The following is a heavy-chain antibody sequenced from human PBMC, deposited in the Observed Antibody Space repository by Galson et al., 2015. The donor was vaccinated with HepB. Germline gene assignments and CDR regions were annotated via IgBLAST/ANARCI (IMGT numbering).Heavy chain of an antibody. CDR1: GFTFSSYW. CDR3: ARGEYRYSSGWYYFDY. J-gene: IGHJ4*02. CDR2: IKQDGSEK. D-gene: IGHD6-19*01. Sequence: SLRLSCAASGFTFSSYWMSWVRQAPGKGLEWVANIKQDGSEKYYVDSVKGRFTISRDNAKNSLYLQMNSLRAEDTAVYYCARGEYRYSSGWYYFDYWGQGTLVTVSS. V-gene: IGHV3-7*03.